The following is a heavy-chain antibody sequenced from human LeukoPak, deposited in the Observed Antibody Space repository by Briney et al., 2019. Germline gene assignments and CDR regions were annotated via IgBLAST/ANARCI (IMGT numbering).Heavy chain of an antibody. D-gene: IGHD1-26*01. V-gene: IGHV5-51*01. Sequence: KIGESLKISCKGSGYSFTSYWIGWVRQMPGKGLEWMGIIYPGDSDTRYSPSFQGQVTISADKSISTAYLQWSSLKASDTAMYYCASSGPYSGSYPDAFDIWGQGTMVTVSS. J-gene: IGHJ3*02. CDR2: IYPGDSDT. CDR3: ASSGPYSGSYPDAFDI. CDR1: GYSFTSYW.